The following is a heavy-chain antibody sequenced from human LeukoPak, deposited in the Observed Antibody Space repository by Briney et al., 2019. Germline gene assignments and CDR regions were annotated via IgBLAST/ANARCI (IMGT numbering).Heavy chain of an antibody. V-gene: IGHV3-21*01. Sequence: KPGGSLRLSCAASGFTFSSYSMNWVRQAPGKGLEWVSSISSSSSYIYYADSVKGRFTISRDNAKNSLYLQMNSLRAEDTALYYCARGILTGYAFDIWGQGTMVTVSS. CDR1: GFTFSSYS. J-gene: IGHJ3*02. CDR3: ARGILTGYAFDI. D-gene: IGHD7-27*01. CDR2: ISSSSSYI.